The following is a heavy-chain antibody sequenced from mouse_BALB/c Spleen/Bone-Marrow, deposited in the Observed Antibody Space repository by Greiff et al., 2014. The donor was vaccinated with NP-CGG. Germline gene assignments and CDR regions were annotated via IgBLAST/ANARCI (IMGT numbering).Heavy chain of an antibody. J-gene: IGHJ4*01. Sequence: VQLQQSGPELVKPGASVKMSCKASGYTFTSYVMHWVKQTPGKGLEWIGYINPYNDGSKYNEKFKGKATLNSDKSSSTAYMELSIQSSEDSAVYYCARSGYRYGMDYWGQGTSVTVSS. D-gene: IGHD2-14*01. CDR1: GYTFTSYV. CDR2: INPYNDGS. CDR3: ARSGYRYGMDY. V-gene: IGHV1-14*01.